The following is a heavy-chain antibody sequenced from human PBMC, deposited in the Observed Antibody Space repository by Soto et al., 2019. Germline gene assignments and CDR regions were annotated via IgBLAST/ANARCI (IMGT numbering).Heavy chain of an antibody. V-gene: IGHV3-21*01. CDR1: GFTFSSYS. D-gene: IGHD5-18*01. CDR2: ISSSSSYI. Sequence: EVQLVESGGGLVKPGGSLRLSCAASGFTFSSYSMNWVRQAPGKGLEWVSSISSSSSYIYYADSVKGRFTISRHNAKNSLYLQMNSLRAVDTAVYYCARDQPGYSYGYGLGYWGQGTLVTVSS. CDR3: ARDQPGYSYGYGLGY. J-gene: IGHJ4*02.